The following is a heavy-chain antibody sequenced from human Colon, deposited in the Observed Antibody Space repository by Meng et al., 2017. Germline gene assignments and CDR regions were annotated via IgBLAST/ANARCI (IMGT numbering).Heavy chain of an antibody. D-gene: IGHD3-16*01. CDR1: GFTFSSYE. CDR2: ISSSGSPI. Sequence: GESLKISCAASGFTFSSYEMNWVRQAPGKGLEWVSYISSSGSPIYYADSVKGRFTISRDNAKNSLYLQMNSLRAEDTAVYYCARLGGPYDYVWGRTYWGQGTLVTVSS. J-gene: IGHJ4*02. V-gene: IGHV3-48*03. CDR3: ARLGGPYDYVWGRTY.